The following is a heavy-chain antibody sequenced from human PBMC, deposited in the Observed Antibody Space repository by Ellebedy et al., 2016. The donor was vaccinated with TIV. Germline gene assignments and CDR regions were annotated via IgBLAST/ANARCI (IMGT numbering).Heavy chain of an antibody. V-gene: IGHV4-34*01. CDR1: GFTFSKHS. J-gene: IGHJ4*02. D-gene: IGHD6-19*01. Sequence: GSLRLSXAASGFTFSKHSMNWVRQAPGKGLEWIGEINHSGSTNYNPSLKSRVTISVDTSNNQFSLKLSSVTAADTAVYYCARGVVVVAGTHGVLDYWGQGTLVTVSS. CDR3: ARGVVVVAGTHGVLDY. CDR2: INHSGST.